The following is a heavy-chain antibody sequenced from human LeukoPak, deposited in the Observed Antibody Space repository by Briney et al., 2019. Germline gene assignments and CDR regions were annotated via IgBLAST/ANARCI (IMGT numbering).Heavy chain of an antibody. Sequence: PSETLSLTCTVSGGSISNYYRSWLRQPPGEGLEWIGYFYYSGRTNYNPSLNPSLKSRVTISVDTSKNQFSLRLSSVTATDTALYYCSGRPLVYGSSSSTCNWRYMDVWGKGTTVTVSS. CDR2: FYYSGRT. CDR3: SGRPLVYGSSSSTCNWRYMDV. D-gene: IGHD2-2*01. V-gene: IGHV4-59*01. CDR1: GGSISNYY. J-gene: IGHJ6*03.